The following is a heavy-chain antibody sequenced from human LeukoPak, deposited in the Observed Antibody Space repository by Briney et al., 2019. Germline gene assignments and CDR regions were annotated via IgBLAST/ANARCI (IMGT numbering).Heavy chain of an antibody. CDR3: ARDDYYEGGFDY. V-gene: IGHV4-59*01. CDR2: IYYSGST. Sequence: AETLSLTCTVSGCSISSYCWSWIRQPPGKGLEWIGYIYYSGSTNYNPSLKSRGTISVDTSKNQFSLKLSSVTAADTAVYYCARDDYYEGGFDYWGQGTLVTVSS. J-gene: IGHJ4*02. CDR1: GCSISSYC. D-gene: IGHD3-22*01.